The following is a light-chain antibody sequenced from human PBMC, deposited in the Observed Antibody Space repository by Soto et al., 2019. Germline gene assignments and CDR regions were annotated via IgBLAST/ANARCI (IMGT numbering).Light chain of an antibody. Sequence: EIVLTQSPGTLTLSPGERATLSCRASQSVSSNYLAWYQQKRGQAPRLLIYGASSRATGIPTRFSGSGSGTDFTLTSSRLDPENFAVYYCQQYDTSPRTFGQGTTVEI. J-gene: IGKJ1*01. CDR1: QSVSSNY. CDR3: QQYDTSPRT. V-gene: IGKV3-20*01. CDR2: GAS.